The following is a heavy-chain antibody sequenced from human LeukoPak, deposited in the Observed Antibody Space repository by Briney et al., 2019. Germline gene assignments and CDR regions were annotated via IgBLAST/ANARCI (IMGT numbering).Heavy chain of an antibody. Sequence: ASETLSLTCTVTGYSIRTGYFWGWIRQPPGKGLQWIASIYNDGRTSFSPSLKSRVTISVDTSKNQFSLRLTSVTAADTAIYYCARESTGESSGWAHYWGQGTLVTVSS. V-gene: IGHV4-38-2*02. CDR1: GYSIRTGYF. CDR3: ARESTGESSGWAHY. CDR2: IYNDGRT. D-gene: IGHD6-19*01. J-gene: IGHJ4*02.